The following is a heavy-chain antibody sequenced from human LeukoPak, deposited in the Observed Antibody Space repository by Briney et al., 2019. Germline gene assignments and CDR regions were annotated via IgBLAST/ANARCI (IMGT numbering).Heavy chain of an antibody. CDR1: GYTFTSYG. D-gene: IGHD3-10*01. V-gene: IGHV1-46*01. CDR2: INPTGGGST. CDR3: ARGGTVRHSGIDY. J-gene: IGHJ4*02. Sequence: ASVKVSCKASGYTFTSYGISWVRQAPGQGLEWMGIINPTGGGSTNYAQKFQGRVTMTSDTSTTTVYMELSSLKYDDTAVYYCARGGTVRHSGIDYWGQGTLVTVSS.